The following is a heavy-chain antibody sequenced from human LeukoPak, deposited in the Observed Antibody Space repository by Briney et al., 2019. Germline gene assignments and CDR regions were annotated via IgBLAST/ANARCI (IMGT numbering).Heavy chain of an antibody. CDR3: VRGQTSLDNWFDP. Sequence: GGSLRLSCEASGFTFSNYGMNWVRQAPGKGLEWVSYIRSNDGTTHYADSVKGRFTISRDNAKNSLSPQMTSLRADDTAVYYCVRGQTSLDNWFDPWGQGTLVIVSS. CDR1: GFTFSNYG. CDR2: IRSNDGTT. J-gene: IGHJ5*02. V-gene: IGHV3-48*01.